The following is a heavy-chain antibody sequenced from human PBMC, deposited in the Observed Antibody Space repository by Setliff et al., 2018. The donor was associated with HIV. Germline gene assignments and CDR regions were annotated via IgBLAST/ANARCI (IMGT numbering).Heavy chain of an antibody. CDR3: ARCGPNYDSNGYYYMDV. Sequence: ASVKVSCKASGYTFTSYGISWVRQAPGQGLEWMGWTSAYNGNTNYAQKLQGRVTMTTDTSTSTAYMELRSLRSDDTAVYYCARCGPNYDSNGYYYMDVWGKGTTVTVSS. CDR2: TSAYNGNT. J-gene: IGHJ6*03. CDR1: GYTFTSYG. V-gene: IGHV1-18*01. D-gene: IGHD3-22*01.